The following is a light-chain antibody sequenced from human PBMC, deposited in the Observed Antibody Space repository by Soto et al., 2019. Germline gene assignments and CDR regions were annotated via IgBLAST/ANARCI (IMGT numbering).Light chain of an antibody. CDR1: QSVSSSH. CDR3: QQYGSSPPT. V-gene: IGKV3-20*01. Sequence: EYVLMQAPDTLSLSPGERDTLSCRASQSVSSSHLAWYQQKPGQAPRLLIYGASSRATGIPDRFSGSGSGTDFTLTISRLEPEDFAVYYCQQYGSSPPTFGQGTKVDIK. J-gene: IGKJ1*01. CDR2: GAS.